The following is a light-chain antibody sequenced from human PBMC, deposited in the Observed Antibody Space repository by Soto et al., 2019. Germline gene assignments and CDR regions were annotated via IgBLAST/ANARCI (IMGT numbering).Light chain of an antibody. V-gene: IGKV1-5*03. CDR1: QSFSSW. CDR2: KAS. Sequence: DIQMTQSHSTLSASVGDRVTITCRASQSFSSWLAWYQQKPGKAPKLLIYKASSLESGVPSRFTGSGSGTECTLTISSLQPDDFATYYCQRYSSYSRTFGQGTKLEIK. CDR3: QRYSSYSRT. J-gene: IGKJ2*02.